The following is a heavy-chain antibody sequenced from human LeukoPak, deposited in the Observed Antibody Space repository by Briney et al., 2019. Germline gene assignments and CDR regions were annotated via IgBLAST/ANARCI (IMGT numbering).Heavy chain of an antibody. D-gene: IGHD5-12*01. J-gene: IGHJ6*03. CDR3: AKGGGYEAQYYYYYLDV. Sequence: GGSLRLSCAASGFTFSSYGMHWVRQAPGKGREWGAFIRYDGSNKYYADSVKGRFTISRDNSKNTLYLQMKSLRAEATAVYYCAKGGGYEAQYYYYYLDVWGKGTTVTISS. CDR2: IRYDGSNK. CDR1: GFTFSSYG. V-gene: IGHV3-30*02.